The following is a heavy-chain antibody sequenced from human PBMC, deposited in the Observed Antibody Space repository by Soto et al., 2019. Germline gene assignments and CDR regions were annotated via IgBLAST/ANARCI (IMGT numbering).Heavy chain of an antibody. Sequence: EVQLVQSGAEVKKPGESLKISCKGSGYSFTSYWIGWVRQMPGKGLEWMGIIYPGDSDTRYSPCFQGQVTISADKSNSTAYLQWSGLRAWDTAMYYCASRRYGSGSPYYYYCGMDVWSQGTTVTVSS. CDR2: IYPGDSDT. CDR1: GYSFTSYW. CDR3: ASRRYGSGSPYYYYCGMDV. V-gene: IGHV5-51*03. D-gene: IGHD3-10*01. J-gene: IGHJ6*02.